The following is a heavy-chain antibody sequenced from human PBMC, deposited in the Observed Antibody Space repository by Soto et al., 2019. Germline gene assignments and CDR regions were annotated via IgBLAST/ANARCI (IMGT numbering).Heavy chain of an antibody. CDR1: GFTFSSYG. CDR3: ARNQWITMVRGVTDYYYYGMDV. Sequence: GGSLRLSCAASGFTFSSYGMHWVRQAPGKGLEWVAVIWYDGSNKYYADSVKGRFTISRDNSKNTLYLQMNSLRAEDTAVYYCARNQWITMVRGVTDYYYYGMDVWGQGTTVTVS. V-gene: IGHV3-33*01. J-gene: IGHJ6*02. D-gene: IGHD3-10*01. CDR2: IWYDGSNK.